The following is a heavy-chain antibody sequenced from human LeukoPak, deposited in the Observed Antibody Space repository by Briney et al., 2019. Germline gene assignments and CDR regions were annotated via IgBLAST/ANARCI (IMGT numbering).Heavy chain of an antibody. J-gene: IGHJ3*01. CDR3: ARFRGSWFFDV. V-gene: IGHV3-53*01. D-gene: IGHD6-13*01. Sequence: GGSLRLSCAASGFTVSTNYMSWVRQAPGKGLEWVSVIYSGGSIYYADSVKGRFTISRHNSENSLYLQMSSLRADDTAVYYRARFRGSWFFDVWGQGTMVTVSS. CDR1: GFTVSTNY. CDR2: IYSGGSI.